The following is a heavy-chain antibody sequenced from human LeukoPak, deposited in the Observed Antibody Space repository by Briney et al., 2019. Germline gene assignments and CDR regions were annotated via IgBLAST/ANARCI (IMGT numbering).Heavy chain of an antibody. CDR2: INTEKDRT. V-gene: IGHV1-18*01. D-gene: IGHD2-15*01. CDR1: DDIFSRYG. Sequence: ASVKVSCKAPDDIFSRYGISWIRQAPGRGLEWMGWINTEKDRTNYAQKFQGRVTMTAETSTSTAYMDLTSLTFDDTAVYCCATDRSNSFFWGQGTLVTVSS. CDR3: ATDRSNSFF. J-gene: IGHJ4*02.